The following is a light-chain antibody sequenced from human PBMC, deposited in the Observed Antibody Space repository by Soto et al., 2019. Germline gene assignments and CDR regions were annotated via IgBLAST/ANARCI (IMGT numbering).Light chain of an antibody. CDR1: QSFSNNY. J-gene: IGKJ1*01. Sequence: EIVLTQSPGTLSLSPGERATLSFSSIQSFSNNYLAWYQQKPGQAPRLLIYGASNRATGIPDRFSGSGSGTDFTLTISRLEPEDFAVYYCQQYGSSGTFGQGTKVDIK. CDR3: QQYGSSGT. CDR2: GAS. V-gene: IGKV3-20*01.